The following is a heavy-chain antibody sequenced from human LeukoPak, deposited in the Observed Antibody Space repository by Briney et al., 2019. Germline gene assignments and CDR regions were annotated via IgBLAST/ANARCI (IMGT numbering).Heavy chain of an antibody. CDR3: ARDDELGEPYAFDI. D-gene: IGHD3-10*01. CDR1: GYTFTSYD. CDR2: IIPILGIA. V-gene: IGHV1-69*04. J-gene: IGHJ3*02. Sequence: SVKVSCKASGYTFTSYDINWVRQATGQGLEWMGRIIPILGIANYAQKFQGRVTITADKSTSTAYMELSSLRSEDTAVYYCARDDELGEPYAFDIWGQGTMVTVSS.